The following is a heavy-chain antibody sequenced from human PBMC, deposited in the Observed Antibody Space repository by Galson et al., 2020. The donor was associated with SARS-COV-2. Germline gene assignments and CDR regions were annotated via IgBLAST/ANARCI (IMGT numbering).Heavy chain of an antibody. Sequence: GSLRLSCAASGFTFSDHYMDWVRQAPGKGLEWVGRTRDKANSYTTEYAASVKNRFTISRDDSKNSLHLQMDSLKTEDTAVYYCAREGYSSSRDAFDIWGQGTMVTVSS. CDR3: AREGYSSSRDAFDI. CDR1: GFTFSDHY. V-gene: IGHV3-72*01. CDR2: TRDKANSYTT. J-gene: IGHJ3*02. D-gene: IGHD6-13*01.